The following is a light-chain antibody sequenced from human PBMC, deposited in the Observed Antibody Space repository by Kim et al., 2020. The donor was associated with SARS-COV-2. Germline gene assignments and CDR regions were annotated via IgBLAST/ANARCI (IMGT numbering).Light chain of an antibody. J-gene: IGLJ3*02. CDR3: QAWDSSTGV. V-gene: IGLV3-1*01. Sequence: SVSPGQTGSITCSGDKLGDKYVCWYQQKPGQSPVVVIYEDSKRPSGIPERFSGSNSGNTATLTISGTQAMDEADYYCQAWDSSTGVFGGGTQLTVL. CDR2: EDS. CDR1: KLGDKY.